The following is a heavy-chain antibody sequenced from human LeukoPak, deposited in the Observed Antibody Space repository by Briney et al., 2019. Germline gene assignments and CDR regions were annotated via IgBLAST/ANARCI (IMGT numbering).Heavy chain of an antibody. J-gene: IGHJ3*02. D-gene: IGHD3-16*01. CDR3: ASWGRHDAFDI. V-gene: IGHV3-21*04. CDR1: GFTFSSYS. CDR2: VSSSSSYI. Sequence: GGSLRLSCAASGFTFSSYSMNWVRQAPGKGLEWVSSVSSSSSYIYYADSVKGRFTISRDNAKNSLYLQMNSLRADDTAVYYCASWGRHDAFDIWGQGTMVTVSS.